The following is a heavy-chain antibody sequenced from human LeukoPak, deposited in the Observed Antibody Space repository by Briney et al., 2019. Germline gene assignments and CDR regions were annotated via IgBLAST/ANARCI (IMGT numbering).Heavy chain of an antibody. J-gene: IGHJ4*02. CDR2: IYYSGST. V-gene: IGHV4-39*07. Sequence: PSETLSLTCTVSGGSISFYYWSWIRQPPGKGLEWIGSIYYSGSTYYNPSLKSRVTISVDTSKNQFSLKLSSVTAADTAVYYCARGAPPDYWGQGTLVTVSS. CDR1: GGSISFYY. CDR3: ARGAPPDY.